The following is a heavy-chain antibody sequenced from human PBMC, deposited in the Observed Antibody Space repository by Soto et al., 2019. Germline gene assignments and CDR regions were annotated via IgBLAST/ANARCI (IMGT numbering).Heavy chain of an antibody. J-gene: IGHJ4*01. D-gene: IGHD1-1*01. Sequence: QVHLVQSGAEVKKPGASVKVSCKGSGYAFTTYGITWVRQAPGQGLEWMGWISAHNGNTNYAQKLQGRVTVTRATATSTAYVELRSLRSDDTAVYYCSRERYGDYWGHGALVTVSS. CDR2: ISAHNGNT. V-gene: IGHV1-18*01. CDR1: GYAFTTYG. CDR3: SRERYGDY.